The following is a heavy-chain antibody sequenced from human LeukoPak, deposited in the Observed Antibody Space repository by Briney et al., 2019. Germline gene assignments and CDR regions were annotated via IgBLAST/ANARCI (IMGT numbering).Heavy chain of an antibody. CDR1: GGTFSSYA. D-gene: IGHD3-22*01. J-gene: IGHJ4*02. V-gene: IGHV1-69*13. CDR2: IIPIFGTA. Sequence: SVNVSCKASGGTFSSYAISWVRQAPGQGLEWMGGIIPIFGTANYAQKFQGRVTITADESTSTAYMELSSLRSEDTAVYYCARPSYYYDSSGSALDYWGQGTLVTVSS. CDR3: ARPSYYYDSSGSALDY.